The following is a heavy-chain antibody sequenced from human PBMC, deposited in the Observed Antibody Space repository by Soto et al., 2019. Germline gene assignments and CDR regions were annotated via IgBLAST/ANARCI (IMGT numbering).Heavy chain of an antibody. CDR1: GGSFSGYY. D-gene: IGHD2-15*01. CDR3: ARGRGRVVVGVAARHGMDV. CDR2: INHSGST. Sequence: QVQLQQWGAGLLKPSETLSLTCAVYGGSFSGYYWSWIRQPPGKGLEWIGEINHSGSTNYNPSLXSRVTVSVDAXTNRFXXKLSSVTAADTAVYYCARGRGRVVVGVAARHGMDVWGQGTTVTVSS. J-gene: IGHJ6*02. V-gene: IGHV4-34*01.